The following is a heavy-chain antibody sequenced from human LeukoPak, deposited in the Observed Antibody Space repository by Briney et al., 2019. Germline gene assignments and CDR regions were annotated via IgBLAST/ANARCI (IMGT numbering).Heavy chain of an antibody. CDR3: ARGRKGSWYFDL. Sequence: SETLSLTCTVSGGSVSSHSWSWLRQPPGKGLEWIGYIHYSGSTNYNPSLKSRVTISVDTSKNQFSLKLSSVTAADTAVYYCARGRKGSWYFDLWGRGTLVTVSS. CDR1: GGSVSSHS. D-gene: IGHD1-14*01. V-gene: IGHV4-59*02. CDR2: IHYSGST. J-gene: IGHJ2*01.